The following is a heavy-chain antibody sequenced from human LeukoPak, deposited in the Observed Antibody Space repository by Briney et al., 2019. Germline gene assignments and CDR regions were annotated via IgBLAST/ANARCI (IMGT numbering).Heavy chain of an antibody. V-gene: IGHV3-53*01. Sequence: PGGSLRLSCAASGFTVGSNYMSWVRQAPGKGLEWVSVIYSGGSTYYADSVKGRFTISRDNSKNTLYLQMNSLRAEDTAVYYCARELRYFDWLWGMDVWGQGTTVTVSS. J-gene: IGHJ6*02. CDR2: IYSGGST. CDR3: ARELRYFDWLWGMDV. CDR1: GFTVGSNY. D-gene: IGHD3-9*01.